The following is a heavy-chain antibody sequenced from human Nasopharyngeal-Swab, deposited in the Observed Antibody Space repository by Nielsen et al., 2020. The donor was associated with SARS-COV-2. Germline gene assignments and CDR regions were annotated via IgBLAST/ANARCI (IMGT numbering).Heavy chain of an antibody. CDR1: GFTFSSYS. J-gene: IGHJ5*01. Sequence: GGSLRLSCAASGFTFSSYSMNWVRQAPGKGLEWVSSISSSSSYIYYADSVKGRFTISRDNAKNTLYLQMNSLRDEDTAVYYCARVPSGSYWYNCWGQGTLVTVSS. CDR2: ISSSSSYI. CDR3: ARVPSGSYWYNC. V-gene: IGHV3-21*01. D-gene: IGHD1-26*01.